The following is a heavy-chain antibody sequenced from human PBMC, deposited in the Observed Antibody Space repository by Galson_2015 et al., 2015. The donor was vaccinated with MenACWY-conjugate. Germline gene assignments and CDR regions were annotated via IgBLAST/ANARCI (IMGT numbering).Heavy chain of an antibody. Sequence: SLRLSCAASGFTFTGYEFNWVRQAPGKGLEWLSYISKSGSPIYYADSVKGRFTISRDNIKKSLFLETNSLRAGDTGVYYCARVGTWIHQYFYYMDVWGKGTTVTVSS. V-gene: IGHV3-48*03. CDR2: ISKSGSPI. CDR1: GFTFTGYE. J-gene: IGHJ6*03. D-gene: IGHD5-18*01. CDR3: ARVGTWIHQYFYYMDV.